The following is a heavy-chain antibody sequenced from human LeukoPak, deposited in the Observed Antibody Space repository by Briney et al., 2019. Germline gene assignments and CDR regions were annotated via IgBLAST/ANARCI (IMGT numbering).Heavy chain of an antibody. V-gene: IGHV1-18*01. CDR3: AREWLRLLGYYYYGMDV. D-gene: IGHD5-12*01. J-gene: IGHJ6*02. CDR1: GYTFTSYG. Sequence: ASVKVSCKASGYTFTSYGISWVRQAPGQGLEWMGWISAYNGNTNYAQKLQGRVTMTTDTSTSTAYMEPRSLRSDDTAVYYCAREWLRLLGYYYYGMDVWGQGTTVTVSS. CDR2: ISAYNGNT.